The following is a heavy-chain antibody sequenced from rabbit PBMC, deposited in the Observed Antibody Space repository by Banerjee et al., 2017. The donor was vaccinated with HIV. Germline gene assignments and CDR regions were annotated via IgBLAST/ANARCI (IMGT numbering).Heavy chain of an antibody. CDR2: IDNGDGST. CDR3: ARDTGSSFSSYGMDL. J-gene: IGHJ6*01. D-gene: IGHD8-1*01. CDR1: GFSFSYGYW. V-gene: IGHV1S40*01. Sequence: QSLEESGGDLVKPGASLTLTCTASGFSFSYGYWICWVRQAPGKGLELIACIDNGDGSTDYASWAKGRFTISKTSSTTVTLQMTSLTAADTATYFCARDTGSSFSSYGMDLWGPGTLVTVS.